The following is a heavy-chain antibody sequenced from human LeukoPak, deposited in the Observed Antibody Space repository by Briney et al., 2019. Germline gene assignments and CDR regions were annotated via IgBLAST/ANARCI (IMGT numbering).Heavy chain of an antibody. D-gene: IGHD2-15*01. Sequence: GGSLRLSCAASGFTFSSYSMNWVRQAPGKGLEWVSSISSSSSYIYYADSVKGRFTISRDNAKNSLYLQMSSLRAEDTAVYYCARERIGYCSGGSCYRALSLYWGQGTLVTVSS. J-gene: IGHJ4*02. V-gene: IGHV3-21*01. CDR1: GFTFSSYS. CDR2: ISSSSSYI. CDR3: ARERIGYCSGGSCYRALSLY.